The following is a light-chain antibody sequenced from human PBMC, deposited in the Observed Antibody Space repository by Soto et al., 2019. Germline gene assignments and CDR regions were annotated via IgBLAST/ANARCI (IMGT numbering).Light chain of an antibody. CDR2: AAS. Sequence: IQMTQSPSSLSASVGDRVTITCRASQGIRNDLGWYQQKPGKAPKLLIYAASSLQSGVPSRFSADGSGTDFTLTISSLQPEDFATYYCQQSSSTPPFTFGPGTKVDIK. V-gene: IGKV1-39*01. J-gene: IGKJ3*01. CDR1: QGIRND. CDR3: QQSSSTPPFT.